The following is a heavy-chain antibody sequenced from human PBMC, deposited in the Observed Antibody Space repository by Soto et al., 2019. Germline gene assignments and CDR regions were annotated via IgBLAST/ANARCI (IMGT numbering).Heavy chain of an antibody. Sequence: PSETLSLTCAVYGGSFSGYYWSWIRQPPGKGLEWIGSIYHSGSTYYNPSLKSRVTISVDTSKNQFSLKLSSVTAADTAVYYCARGGGSYHYFDYWGQGTLVTVS. D-gene: IGHD1-26*01. CDR2: IYHSGST. CDR3: ARGGGSYHYFDY. J-gene: IGHJ4*02. CDR1: GGSFSGYY. V-gene: IGHV4-34*01.